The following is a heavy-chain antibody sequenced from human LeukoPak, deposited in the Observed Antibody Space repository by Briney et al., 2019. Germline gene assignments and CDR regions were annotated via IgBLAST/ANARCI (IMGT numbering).Heavy chain of an antibody. CDR3: ARREGNYEPNYYYMDV. Sequence: SVKVSCKASGGTFSSYAISWVRQAPGQGLEWMGGIIPIFGTANYARKFQGRVTITTDESTSTAYMELSSLRSEDTAVYYCARREGNYEPNYYYMDVWGKGTTVTVSS. CDR2: IIPIFGTA. CDR1: GGTFSSYA. V-gene: IGHV1-69*05. J-gene: IGHJ6*03. D-gene: IGHD1-7*01.